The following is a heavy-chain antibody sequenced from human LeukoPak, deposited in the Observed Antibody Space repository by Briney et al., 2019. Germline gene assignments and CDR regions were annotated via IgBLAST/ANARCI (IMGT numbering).Heavy chain of an antibody. CDR1: GGSFSGYY. CDR3: ARSLYDYVWGSYRYYDY. D-gene: IGHD3-16*02. J-gene: IGHJ4*02. CDR2: INHSGST. V-gene: IGHV4-34*01. Sequence: PSETLSLTCAVYGGSFSGYYWSWIRHPPGKGLEWIGEINHSGSTNYNPSLKSRVTISVDTSKNQFSLKLSSVTAADTAVYYCARSLYDYVWGSYRYYDYWGQGTLVTVSS.